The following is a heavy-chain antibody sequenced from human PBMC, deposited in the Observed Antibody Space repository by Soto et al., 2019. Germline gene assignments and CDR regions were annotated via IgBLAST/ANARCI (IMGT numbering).Heavy chain of an antibody. V-gene: IGHV3-48*03. CDR1: GFTFSSYE. CDR2: ISDSGGTV. Sequence: PGGSLRLSCAASGFTFSSYEMNWVRQAPGQGLGWVSYISDSGGTVYYADSVKGRFTVSRDNAQNSVYLQMNSLRTEDTAVYYCARDLLHYDFWSGYSAYFYYGMDVWGPGTTVTVSS. J-gene: IGHJ6*02. D-gene: IGHD3-3*01. CDR3: ARDLLHYDFWSGYSAYFYYGMDV.